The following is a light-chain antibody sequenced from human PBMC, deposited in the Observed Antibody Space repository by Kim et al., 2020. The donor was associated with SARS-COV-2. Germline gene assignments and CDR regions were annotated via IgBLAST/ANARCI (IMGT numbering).Light chain of an antibody. CDR3: NSRDSSGNQVV. CDR2: GAN. CDR1: SLRSCY. J-gene: IGLJ2*01. V-gene: IGLV3-19*01. Sequence: ALGQTGRITCQGDSLRSCYASWYQQKPGQAPVLVVYGANNRPSGIPDRFSGSRSGNTASLTVTGAQAEDEADYYCNSRDSSGNQVVFGGGTQLTVL.